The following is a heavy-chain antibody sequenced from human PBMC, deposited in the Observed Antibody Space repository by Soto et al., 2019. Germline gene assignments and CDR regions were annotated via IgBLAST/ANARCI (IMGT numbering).Heavy chain of an antibody. V-gene: IGHV3-11*01. D-gene: IGHD2-15*01. CDR3: ARAISCGGFDI. J-gene: IGHJ3*02. CDR1: GFTFSDHH. CDR2: ISASGSTI. Sequence: AQLVESGGGLVKAGASLRLSCAVSGFTFSDHHMTWIRQAPGKGLEWVSDISASGSTINYAAAVKGRFTISKDNSKKSMYLQMDSLRPEDTAVYYCARAISCGGFDIWGQGTTVTVSS.